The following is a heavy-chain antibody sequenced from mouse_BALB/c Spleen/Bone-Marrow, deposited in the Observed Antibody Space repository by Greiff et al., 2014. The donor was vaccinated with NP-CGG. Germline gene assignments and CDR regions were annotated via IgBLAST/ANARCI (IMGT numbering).Heavy chain of an antibody. V-gene: IGHV1S81*02. CDR1: GYTFTSYY. J-gene: IGHJ4*01. CDR2: INPSNGGT. CDR3: SRGRRDALDY. Sequence: VQLQQSGAELVKPGASVELSCKASGYTFTSYYMYWVKQRPGQGLEWFGEINPSNGGTNFNEKFKNKATLTVDKSSSTAYMQLSSLTSEDSAVHYCSRGRRDALDYWGQGTSVTVSS.